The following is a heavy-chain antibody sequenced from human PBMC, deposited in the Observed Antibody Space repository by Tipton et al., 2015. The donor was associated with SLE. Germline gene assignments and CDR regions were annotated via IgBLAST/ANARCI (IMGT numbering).Heavy chain of an antibody. V-gene: IGHV4-31*03. J-gene: IGHJ4*02. CDR3: ATHADRVY. CDR1: GGSIRSGGYF. CDR2: IQFSGST. Sequence: TLSLTCTVSGGSIRSGGYFWSWIRQHPGKGLEWIGDIQFSGSTYYNPSLKSRVSISVDTSKNEFSLMLNSVTAADTAVYYCATHADRVYWGRGTLVTVSS.